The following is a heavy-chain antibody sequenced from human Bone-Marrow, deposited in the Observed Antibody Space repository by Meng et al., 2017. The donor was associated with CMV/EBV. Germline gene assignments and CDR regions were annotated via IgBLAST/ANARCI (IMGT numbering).Heavy chain of an antibody. CDR3: ARDLTGAGDAFDI. J-gene: IGHJ3*02. Sequence: GESLKISCAASGFTFSSYAMHWVRQAPGKGLEWVAVISYDGSNKYYADSVKGRFTISRDNSKNTLYLQMNSLRAEDTAVYYCARDLTGAGDAFDIWGQGTRVTGSS. D-gene: IGHD7-27*01. V-gene: IGHV3-30-3*01. CDR1: GFTFSSYA. CDR2: ISYDGSNK.